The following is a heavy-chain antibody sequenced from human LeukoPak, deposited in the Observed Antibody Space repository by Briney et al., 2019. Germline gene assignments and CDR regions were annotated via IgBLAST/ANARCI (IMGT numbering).Heavy chain of an antibody. D-gene: IGHD4-17*01. CDR2: ISPDSGGT. CDR1: GYSFTAYY. Sequence: ASVKVSCKASGYSFTAYYMHWVRQAPGQGLEWMGWISPDSGGTHFAQKFQGRVTVTRDTSISTVYMELSRLRYDDTAVYYCARDESKTTVTTFDYWGQGTLVTVSS. V-gene: IGHV1-2*02. J-gene: IGHJ4*02. CDR3: ARDESKTTVTTFDY.